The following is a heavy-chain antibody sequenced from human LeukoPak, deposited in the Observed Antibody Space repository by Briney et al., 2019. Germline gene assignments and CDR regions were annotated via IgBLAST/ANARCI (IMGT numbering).Heavy chain of an antibody. J-gene: IGHJ4*02. CDR1: GGRFSSYW. V-gene: IGHV5-10-1*01. CDR2: IDPGASFT. D-gene: IGHD2-8*02. CDR3: ARDGGGVSSWVSH. Sequence: GGATQTFRRGSGGRFSSYWIRWGRQLPGKGREGRGRIDPGASFTKYTPSLAGRLTISADKSLTTVYLQWSSLKASDTAIYYCARDGGGVSSWVSHWGQGTLVTVSS.